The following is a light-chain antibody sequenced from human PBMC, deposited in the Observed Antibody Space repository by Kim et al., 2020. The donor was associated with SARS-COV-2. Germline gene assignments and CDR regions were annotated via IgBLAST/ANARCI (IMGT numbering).Light chain of an antibody. V-gene: IGKV3-20*01. CDR3: QQYGSSPRT. J-gene: IGKJ1*01. CDR1: QSVSRSY. CDR2: GTS. Sequence: PGERATLSCRASQSVSRSYFAWYQQKPGQAPRLLIYGTSSRATGIPDRFSGSGSGTDFTLTISRLEPEDFAMYYCQQYGSSPRTFGQGTKVDIK.